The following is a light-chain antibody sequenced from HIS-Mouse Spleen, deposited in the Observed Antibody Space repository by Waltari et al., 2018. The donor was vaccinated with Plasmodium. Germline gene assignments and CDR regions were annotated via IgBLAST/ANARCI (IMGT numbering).Light chain of an antibody. V-gene: IGKV3-15*01. J-gene: IGKJ3*01. CDR1: QSVSSN. CDR3: QQYNNWSFT. Sequence: EIVMTQSPAPLSVYPGERATLPCRASQSVSSNLAWYQQKPGQAPRLLIYGASTRATGIPARFSGSGSGTEFTLTISSLQSEDFAVYYCQQYNNWSFTFGPGTKVDIK. CDR2: GAS.